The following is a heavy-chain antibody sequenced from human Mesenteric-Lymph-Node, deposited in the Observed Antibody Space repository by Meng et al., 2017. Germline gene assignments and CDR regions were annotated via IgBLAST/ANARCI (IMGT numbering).Heavy chain of an antibody. D-gene: IGHD3-22*01. V-gene: IGHV4-59*01. J-gene: IGHJ5*02. CDR1: GGSISSYY. CDR2: IYYSGST. CDR3: ARVSYYYDSSGYYHNWFDP. Sequence: SETLSLTCTVSGGSISSYYWSWIRQPPGKGLEWIGYIYYSGSTNYNPSLKSRVTISVDTSKNQFSLKLSHVTAADTAVYYCARVSYYYDSSGYYHNWFDPWGQGTLVTVSS.